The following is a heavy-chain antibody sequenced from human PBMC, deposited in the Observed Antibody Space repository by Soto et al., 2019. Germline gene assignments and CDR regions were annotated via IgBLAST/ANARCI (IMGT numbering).Heavy chain of an antibody. V-gene: IGHV3-30*18. D-gene: IGHD3-3*01. CDR2: ISYDGSNK. J-gene: IGHJ4*02. CDR3: AKADVLRFLEWLPQLVDY. Sequence: PRGSLRLSCAASGFTFSSYGMHWVRQAPGKGLEWVAVISYDGSNKYYADSVKGRFTISRDNSKNTLYLQMNSLRAEDTAVYYCAKADVLRFLEWLPQLVDYWGQGTLVIVSS. CDR1: GFTFSSYG.